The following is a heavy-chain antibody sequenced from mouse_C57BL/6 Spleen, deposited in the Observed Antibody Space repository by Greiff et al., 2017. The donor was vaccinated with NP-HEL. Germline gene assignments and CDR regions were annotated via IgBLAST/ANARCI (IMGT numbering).Heavy chain of an antibody. V-gene: IGHV1-54*01. J-gene: IGHJ4*01. CDR2: INPGNGGT. CDR3: ARTYDHYALDY. D-gene: IGHD2-3*01. CDR1: GYAFTNYL. Sequence: QVQLKQSGPELVRPGTSVKVSCKASGYAFTNYLIDWVKQRPGQGLEWIGVINPGNGGTNYNEKFKGKATLTADKSSSTAYMQLSSLTSEDSAVYFCARTYDHYALDYWGQGTTVTVSS.